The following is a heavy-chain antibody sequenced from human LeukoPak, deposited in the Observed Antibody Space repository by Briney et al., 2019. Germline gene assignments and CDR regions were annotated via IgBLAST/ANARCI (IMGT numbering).Heavy chain of an antibody. J-gene: IGHJ4*02. Sequence: PGGSLRLSCAASGFTFSSYGMSWVRQTPGKGLEWFSAISASGGNTYYADSVKGRFTVSRDNSKNTLYLQINSLRDEDTAVYYCAKDDAWLQYNDWGQGTLVTVSS. V-gene: IGHV3-23*01. CDR2: ISASGGNT. CDR1: GFTFSSYG. D-gene: IGHD5-24*01. CDR3: AKDDAWLQYND.